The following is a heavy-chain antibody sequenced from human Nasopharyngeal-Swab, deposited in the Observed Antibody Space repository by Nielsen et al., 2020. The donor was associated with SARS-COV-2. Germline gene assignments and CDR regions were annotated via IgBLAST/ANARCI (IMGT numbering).Heavy chain of an antibody. D-gene: IGHD2-2*01. J-gene: IGHJ4*01. Sequence: VRQAPGKGLEWIGEVHHSGSTHYNPSLKSQVVISADKSNQFSLRMNSVTAADTALYYCARSLVGCSSHICALMNWGHGTLVTVSS. CDR2: VHHSGST. CDR3: ARSLVGCSSHICALMN. V-gene: IGHV4-4*02.